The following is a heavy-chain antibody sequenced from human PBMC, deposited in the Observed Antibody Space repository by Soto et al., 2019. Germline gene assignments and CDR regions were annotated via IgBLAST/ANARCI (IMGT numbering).Heavy chain of an antibody. CDR3: ARERAYQAQHPRDAFDI. D-gene: IGHD1-1*01. V-gene: IGHV1-18*04. CDR2: ISAYNGNT. CDR1: GYTFTSYG. Sequence: WASVKVSCKASGYTFTSYGISWVRQAPGQGLEWMGWISAYNGNTNYAQKLQGRVTMTTDTSTSTAYMELRSLRSDDTAVYYCARERAYQAQHPRDAFDIWGQGTMVTVSS. J-gene: IGHJ3*02.